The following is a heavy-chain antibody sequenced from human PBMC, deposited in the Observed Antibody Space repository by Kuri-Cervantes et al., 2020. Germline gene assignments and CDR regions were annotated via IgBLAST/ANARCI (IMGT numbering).Heavy chain of an antibody. V-gene: IGHV1-18*01. D-gene: IGHD4-17*01. CDR2: ISAYNGNT. CDR1: GYTFTSYG. Sequence: ASVKVSCKASGYTFTSYGISWVRQAPGQGLEWMGWISAYNGNTNYAQKLQGRVTMTTDTSTSTAYMELRSLRSEDTAVYYCAASGSDDYGDYVSGWYFDLWGRGTLVTVSS. CDR3: AASGSDDYGDYVSGWYFDL. J-gene: IGHJ2*01.